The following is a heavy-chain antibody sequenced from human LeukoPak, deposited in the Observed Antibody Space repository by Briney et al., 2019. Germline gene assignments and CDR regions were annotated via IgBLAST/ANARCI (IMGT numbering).Heavy chain of an antibody. J-gene: IGHJ4*02. D-gene: IGHD2-2*01. Sequence: GGSLRLSCAAPGFTFSSYAMSWVRQAPGKGLDGVSYIRSGGTTFYYADSLKGRFTFSRDNAKNSLYLQMNSLRTRTRPLYYCARDGGYCSSTSCHKYYFDYWGQGTLVTVSS. V-gene: IGHV3-48*01. CDR1: GFTFSSYA. CDR3: ARDGGYCSSTSCHKYYFDY. CDR2: IRSGGTTF.